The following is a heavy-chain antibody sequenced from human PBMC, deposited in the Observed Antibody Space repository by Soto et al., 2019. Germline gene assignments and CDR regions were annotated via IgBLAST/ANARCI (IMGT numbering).Heavy chain of an antibody. CDR1: GYTFTSYG. Sequence: QVQLVQSGAEVKKPGASVKVSCKASGYTFTSYGISWVRQAPGQGLEWMGWISAYNGNTNYAQKLQGRVTMTTDTSTSTAYRELRSLRSDDTAVYYCARVGYSSSPKMSGWFDPWGQGTLVTVSS. V-gene: IGHV1-18*01. CDR2: ISAYNGNT. D-gene: IGHD6-6*01. J-gene: IGHJ5*02. CDR3: ARVGYSSSPKMSGWFDP.